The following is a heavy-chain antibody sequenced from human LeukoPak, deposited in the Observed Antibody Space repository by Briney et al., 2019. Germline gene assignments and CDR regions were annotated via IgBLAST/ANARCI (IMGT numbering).Heavy chain of an antibody. D-gene: IGHD2-2*01. Sequence: SETLSLTCAVYGGSFSGYYWSWIRQPPGKGLEWIGEINHSGSTNYNPSLKSRVTISVDTSKNQFSLKLSSVTAADTAVYYCARGGGDIVVVPAAFDYFDYWGQGTLVTVSS. CDR2: INHSGST. CDR1: GGSFSGYY. CDR3: ARGGGDIVVVPAAFDYFDY. J-gene: IGHJ4*02. V-gene: IGHV4-34*01.